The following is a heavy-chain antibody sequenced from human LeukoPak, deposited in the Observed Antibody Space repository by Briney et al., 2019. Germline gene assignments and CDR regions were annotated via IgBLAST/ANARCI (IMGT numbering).Heavy chain of an antibody. CDR3: ARTVFRRSAIARSSWSDSYYYYYYYMDV. Sequence: GASVKVSCKASGYTFTGYYMHWVRQAPGQGLEWMGWINPNSGGTNYAQKFQGRVTMTRDTSISTAYMELSRLRSDDTAVYYCARTVFRRSAIARSSWSDSYYYYYYYMDVWGKGTTVTISS. D-gene: IGHD6-13*01. V-gene: IGHV1-2*02. CDR2: INPNSGGT. J-gene: IGHJ6*03. CDR1: GYTFTGYY.